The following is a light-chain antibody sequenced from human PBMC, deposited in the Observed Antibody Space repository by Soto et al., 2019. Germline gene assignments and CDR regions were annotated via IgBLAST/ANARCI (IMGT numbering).Light chain of an antibody. CDR3: QQYNNWPWT. J-gene: IGKJ1*01. CDR2: GAS. V-gene: IGKV3-15*01. CDR1: QSVSSR. Sequence: EIVMTQSPATLSASPGERATLSCRASQSVSSRLAWYQQKPGQAPRLLIYGASTRATGIPARFSGSGSGTEFTLTISSLQSEDFAVYICQQYNNWPWTFGQGTK.